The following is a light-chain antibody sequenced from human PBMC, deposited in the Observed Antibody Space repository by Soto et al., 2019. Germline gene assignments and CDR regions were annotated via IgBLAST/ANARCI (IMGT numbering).Light chain of an antibody. J-gene: IGKJ1*01. CDR3: QQLNGSPWT. V-gene: IGKV1-17*03. CDR2: GAS. CDR1: QDIRDY. Sequence: DIQMTQFPSSMSASVGDRVTITCRASQDIRDYLAWFQHKPGNVPKRLIYGASTLQSGVPSRFSGSRSGTDYTLTIGSLQPEDFATYYCQQLNGSPWTFGQGTKVDIK.